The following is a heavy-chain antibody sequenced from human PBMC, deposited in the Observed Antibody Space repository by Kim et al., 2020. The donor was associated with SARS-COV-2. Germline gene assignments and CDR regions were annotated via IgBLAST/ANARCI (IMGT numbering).Heavy chain of an antibody. CDR1: GFTFSRYW. V-gene: IGHV3-74*01. CDR3: ARGGDETAMAHEY. J-gene: IGHJ4*02. D-gene: IGHD5-18*01. Sequence: GGSLRLSCAASGFTFSRYWMHWVRQAPGKGLVWVSRLNTDGSTTTYADSVKGRFTISRDNAKNTVYLQMNSLRAEDTAVYYCARGGDETAMAHEYWGLGT. CDR2: LNTDGSTT.